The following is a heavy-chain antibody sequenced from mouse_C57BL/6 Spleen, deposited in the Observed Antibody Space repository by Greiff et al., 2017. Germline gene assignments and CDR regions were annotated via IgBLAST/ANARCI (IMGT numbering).Heavy chain of an antibody. CDR1: GYSITSGYY. D-gene: IGHD2-4*01. V-gene: IGHV3-6*01. CDR2: ISYDGSN. J-gene: IGHJ3*01. CDR3: ARDRDYWFAY. Sequence: VQLQQSGPGLVKPSQSLSLTCSVTGYSITSGYYWNWIRQFPGNTLEWMGYISYDGSNNYNQSLKNRISITRDKSKNQFFLKLNSVTTEDTATYYCARDRDYWFAYWGQGTLVTVSA.